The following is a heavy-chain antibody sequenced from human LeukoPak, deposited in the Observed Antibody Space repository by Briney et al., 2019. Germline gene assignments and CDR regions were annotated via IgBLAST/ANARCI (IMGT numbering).Heavy chain of an antibody. D-gene: IGHD3-16*01. CDR2: VYYRGNT. CDR1: GDSISPYY. V-gene: IGHV4-59*01. J-gene: IGHJ4*02. Sequence: SEALSLTCTVSGDSISPYYWSWIRQPPGKGLEWIGFVYYRGNTNYNPSLKSRVTISVDTSKNQFSLKLNSVTAADTAVYYCTRDGVSWILDYWGQGTLVTVSS. CDR3: TRDGVSWILDY.